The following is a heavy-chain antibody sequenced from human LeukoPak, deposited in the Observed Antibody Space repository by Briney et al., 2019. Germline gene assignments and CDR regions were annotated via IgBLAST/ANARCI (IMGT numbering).Heavy chain of an antibody. CDR2: INQDGSIR. Sequence: GGSLRLSCAASGFMFSSYWMTWVRQAPGKGLEWVANINQDGSIRYYVGSVQGRFTISRDNAKNSLYMQMYSLRAEDTAVYYCARTNAWHPGDYWGQGTLVTVSS. CDR1: GFMFSSYW. J-gene: IGHJ4*02. V-gene: IGHV3-7*01. CDR3: ARTNAWHPGDY. D-gene: IGHD2-2*01.